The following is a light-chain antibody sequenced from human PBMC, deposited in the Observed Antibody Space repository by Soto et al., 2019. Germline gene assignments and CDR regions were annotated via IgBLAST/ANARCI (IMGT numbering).Light chain of an antibody. J-gene: IGLJ1*01. V-gene: IGLV2-14*02. CDR2: EGR. Sequence: QSVLTQPASVSGSPGQSITISCTGASGDVGGYNLVSWYQQHPGKAPKVMIYEGRKRPSGVTDRFSGSTSVNTASLTISGLQAEDEADYYCGLYVSGTTFVFGMGTKVTVL. CDR3: GLYVSGTTFV. CDR1: SGDVGGYNL.